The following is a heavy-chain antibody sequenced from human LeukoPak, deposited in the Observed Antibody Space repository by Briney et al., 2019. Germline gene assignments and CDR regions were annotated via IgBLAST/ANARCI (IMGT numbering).Heavy chain of an antibody. D-gene: IGHD1-1*01. CDR3: AKMAGTTNYYYYYYYMDV. V-gene: IGHV3-23*01. Sequence: PGGSLRLSCAASGFTFSSYGMSWVRQAPGKGLEWVSAISGSGGTTYYADSVKGRFTISRDNSKNTLYLQMNSLRAEDTAVYYCAKMAGTTNYYYYYYYMDVWGKGTTVTISS. CDR1: GFTFSSYG. CDR2: ISGSGGTT. J-gene: IGHJ6*03.